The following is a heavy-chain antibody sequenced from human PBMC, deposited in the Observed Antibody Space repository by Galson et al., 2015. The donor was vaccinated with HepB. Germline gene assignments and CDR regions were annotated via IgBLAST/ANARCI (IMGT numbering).Heavy chain of an antibody. CDR1: GFTFSSYG. V-gene: IGHV3-30*18. CDR2: ISYDGSNK. CDR3: AKESGIAVAADPRDFDY. D-gene: IGHD6-19*01. J-gene: IGHJ4*02. Sequence: SLRLSCAASGFTFSSYGMHWVRQAPGKGLEWVAVISYDGSNKYYADSVKGRFTISRDNSKNTLYLQMNSLRAEDTAVYYCAKESGIAVAADPRDFDYWGQGTLVTVSS.